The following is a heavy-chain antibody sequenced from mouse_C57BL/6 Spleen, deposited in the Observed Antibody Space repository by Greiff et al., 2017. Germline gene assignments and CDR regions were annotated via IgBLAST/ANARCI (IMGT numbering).Heavy chain of an antibody. CDR1: GYTFTSYW. CDR2: IYPGSGST. Sequence: VKLQQPGAELVKPGASVKMSCKASGYTFTSYWITWVKQRPGQGLEWIGDIYPGSGSTNYNEKFKSKATLTVDTSSSTAYMQLSSLTSEDSAVYYCARGGTTVVATRDYWGQGTTLTVSS. J-gene: IGHJ2*01. CDR3: ARGGTTVVATRDY. D-gene: IGHD1-1*01. V-gene: IGHV1-55*01.